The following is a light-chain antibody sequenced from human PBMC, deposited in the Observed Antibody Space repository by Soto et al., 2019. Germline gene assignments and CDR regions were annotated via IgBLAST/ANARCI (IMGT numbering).Light chain of an antibody. CDR3: QSFDTSLSVSV. CDR1: SSNIGAGYD. J-gene: IGLJ7*01. Sequence: QSVLTQPPSVSGAPGQRVTISCTGSSSNIGAGYDVHWYQQLPGTAPKLLIYGNNNRPSGVPDRFSGSKSGTSASLAIAGLQAEDEADYSCQSFDTSLSVSVFGGGPQLPVL. CDR2: GNN. V-gene: IGLV1-40*01.